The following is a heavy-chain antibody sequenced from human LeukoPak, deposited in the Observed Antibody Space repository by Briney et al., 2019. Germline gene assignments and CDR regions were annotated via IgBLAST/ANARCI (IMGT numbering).Heavy chain of an antibody. V-gene: IGHV3-30*02. CDR1: GFTFSSYG. Sequence: GGSLRLSCAASGFTFSSYGMHWVRQAPGKGLEWVAFIRYDGSNKYYADSVKGRFTISRDNSKNTLYLQMNSLRAEDTAVYYCAKDVLEWSNWFDPWGQGTLVTVSS. CDR3: AKDVLEWSNWFDP. D-gene: IGHD3-3*01. J-gene: IGHJ5*02. CDR2: IRYDGSNK.